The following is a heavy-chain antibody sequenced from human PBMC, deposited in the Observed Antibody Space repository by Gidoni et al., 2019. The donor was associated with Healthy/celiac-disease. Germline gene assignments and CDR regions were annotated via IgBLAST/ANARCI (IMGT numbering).Heavy chain of an antibody. CDR1: GFTFDDYA. V-gene: IGHV3-9*01. J-gene: IGHJ4*02. Sequence: EVQLVESGGGLVQPGRSLRLSCAASGFTFDDYAMHWVRHAPGQGLEWVSGISWNSGSIGYADSVKGRFTISRDNAKNSLYLQMNSLRAEDTALYYCAKEDSSSWFSFDYWGQGTLVTVSS. CDR2: ISWNSGSI. D-gene: IGHD6-13*01. CDR3: AKEDSSSWFSFDY.